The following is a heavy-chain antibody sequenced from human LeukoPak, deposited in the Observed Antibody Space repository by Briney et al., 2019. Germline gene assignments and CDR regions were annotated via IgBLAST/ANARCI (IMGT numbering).Heavy chain of an antibody. CDR3: ARDPGGGGDY. J-gene: IGHJ4*02. CDR1: GGTFSSYA. Sequence: ASVKVSCKASGGTFSSYAISWVRQAPGQGLEWMGGIIPIFATSNYAQKFQGRVTITTDKPTTTAYMELSSLRSEDTAVYYCARDPGGGGDYWGQGTLVTVSS. D-gene: IGHD3-16*01. CDR2: IIPIFATS. V-gene: IGHV1-69*05.